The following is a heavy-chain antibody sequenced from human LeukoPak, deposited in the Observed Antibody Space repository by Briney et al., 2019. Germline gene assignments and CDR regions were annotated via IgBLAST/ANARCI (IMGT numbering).Heavy chain of an antibody. CDR3: AREPHDFWSGNYMDV. V-gene: IGHV3-7*01. D-gene: IGHD3-3*01. CDR2: IKQDGSEK. Sequence: GGSLRLSCAVSGFSLSSYWMSWVRQAPGRGLEWVANIKQDGSEKHYVDSVKGRFTISSDNAKNSLYLQMNSLRAEDTALYYCAREPHDFWSGNYMDVWGKGTTVTVSS. J-gene: IGHJ6*03. CDR1: GFSLSSYW.